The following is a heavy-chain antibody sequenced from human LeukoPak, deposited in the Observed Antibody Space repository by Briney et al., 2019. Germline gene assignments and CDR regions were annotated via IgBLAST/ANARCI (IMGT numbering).Heavy chain of an antibody. CDR2: ISYDGSKK. D-gene: IGHD6-19*01. CDR1: GFTFSSYG. Sequence: PGGSLRLSCAASGFTFSSYGMHWVRQAPGKGLEWVAVISYDGSKKYYADSVKGRFTISRDNSKNTLYLQMNSLRAEDTAVYYCAKDRRGSGWYFDYWGQGTLVTVSS. CDR3: AKDRRGSGWYFDY. J-gene: IGHJ4*02. V-gene: IGHV3-30*18.